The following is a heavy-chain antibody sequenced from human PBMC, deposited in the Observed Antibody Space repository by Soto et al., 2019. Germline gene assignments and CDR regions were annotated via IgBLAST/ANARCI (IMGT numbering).Heavy chain of an antibody. V-gene: IGHV4-59*01. CDR1: GGSISSYY. CDR2: IYYSGSS. J-gene: IGHJ6*02. Sequence: PSETLSLTCTVSGGSISSYYWSWIRQPPGKGLEWIGYIYYSGSSNYNPSLKSRVTISVDTSKNQFSLKLSSVTAADTAVYYCAGGYSSGWYSNYYYYYGMDVWGQGTTVTVSS. D-gene: IGHD6-19*01. CDR3: AGGYSSGWYSNYYYYYGMDV.